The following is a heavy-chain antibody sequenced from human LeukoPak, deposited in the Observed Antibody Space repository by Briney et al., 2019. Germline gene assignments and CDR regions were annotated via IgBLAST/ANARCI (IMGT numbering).Heavy chain of an antibody. D-gene: IGHD4-17*01. Sequence: SETLSLTCTVSGGSISSSSYYWGWIRQPPGKGLEWIGSIYYSGSTYYNPSLKSRVTISVDTSKNQFSLKLSSATAADTAVYYCARGEDGTGDYRPTYFDSWGQGTLVTVSS. CDR2: IYYSGST. CDR3: ARGEDGTGDYRPTYFDS. J-gene: IGHJ4*02. CDR1: GGSISSSSYY. V-gene: IGHV4-39*07.